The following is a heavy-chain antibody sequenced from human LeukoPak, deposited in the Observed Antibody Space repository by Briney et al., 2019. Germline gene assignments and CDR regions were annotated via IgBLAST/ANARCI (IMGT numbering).Heavy chain of an antibody. CDR1: GGTFISYA. Sequence: ASVKVSCKASGGTFISYAISWVRQAPGQGLEWMGWIIPIFGTANYAQKFQGRVTITTDESTSTAYMELSSLKSEDTAVYYCARDGASGSYYFDYWGQGTVVTVSS. CDR2: IIPIFGTA. CDR3: ARDGASGSYYFDY. V-gene: IGHV1-69*05. D-gene: IGHD1-26*01. J-gene: IGHJ4*01.